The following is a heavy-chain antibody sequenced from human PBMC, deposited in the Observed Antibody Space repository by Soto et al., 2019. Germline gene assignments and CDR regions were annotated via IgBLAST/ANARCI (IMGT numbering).Heavy chain of an antibody. D-gene: IGHD1-26*01. J-gene: IGHJ4*02. CDR2: ISAYNGNT. Sequence: GASVKVSCKASGYTFTSYGISWVRQAPGQGLEWMGWISAYNGNTNYAQKLQGRVTMTTDTSTSTAYMELRSLRSDDTAVYYCARDVPWELLHMPDYWGQGTLVTVSS. CDR3: ARDVPWELLHMPDY. V-gene: IGHV1-18*01. CDR1: GYTFTSYG.